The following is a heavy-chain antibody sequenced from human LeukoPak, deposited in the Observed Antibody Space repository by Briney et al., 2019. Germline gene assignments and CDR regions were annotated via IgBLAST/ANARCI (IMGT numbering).Heavy chain of an antibody. Sequence: SETLSLTCTVSGGSISSYYWSWIRQPAGKGLEWIGRIYSSGSTNYNPSLKSRVTMSVDTPKNQFSLRLSSVTAADTAVYYCARGVARSSKFHFSYYFDYWGQGTLVTVSS. D-gene: IGHD6-6*01. CDR1: GGSISSYY. V-gene: IGHV4-4*07. J-gene: IGHJ4*02. CDR2: IYSSGST. CDR3: ARGVARSSKFHFSYYFDY.